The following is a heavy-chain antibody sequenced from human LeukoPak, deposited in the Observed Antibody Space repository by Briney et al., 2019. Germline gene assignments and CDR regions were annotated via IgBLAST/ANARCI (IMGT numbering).Heavy chain of an antibody. D-gene: IGHD3-10*02. Sequence: SETLSLTCTVSGGSISSGDYYWSWIRQPPGKCLEWIGYIYYSGSTYYNPSLKSRVTISVDTSKNQFSLKLSSVTAADTAVYYCARGLFGGPTDYWGQGTLVTVSS. CDR2: IYYSGST. J-gene: IGHJ4*02. CDR1: GGSISSGDYY. CDR3: ARGLFGGPTDY. V-gene: IGHV4-30-4*01.